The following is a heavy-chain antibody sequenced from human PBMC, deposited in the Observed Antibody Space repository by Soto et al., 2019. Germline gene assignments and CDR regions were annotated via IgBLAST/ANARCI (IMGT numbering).Heavy chain of an antibody. J-gene: IGHJ5*01. Sequence: ASVKVSCKASGYTFTSYYMHWVRQAPGQGLEWMGIINPSGGSTSYAQKFQGRVTMTRDTSTSTVYMELSSLRSEDTAVYYCARDFSYGGTMGNWFDSWGQGTLVTGSS. CDR2: INPSGGST. V-gene: IGHV1-46*03. D-gene: IGHD4-17*01. CDR1: GYTFTSYY. CDR3: ARDFSYGGTMGNWFDS.